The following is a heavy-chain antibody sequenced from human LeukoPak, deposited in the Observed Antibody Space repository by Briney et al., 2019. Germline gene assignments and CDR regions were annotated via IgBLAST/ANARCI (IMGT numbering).Heavy chain of an antibody. CDR3: ARSGYSYGEYYFDY. V-gene: IGHV1-3*01. D-gene: IGHD5-18*01. J-gene: IGHJ4*02. CDR2: INAGNGNT. CDR1: GYTFTSYA. Sequence: ASVKVSCKASGYTFTSYAMHWVRQAPGQRLEWMGWINAGNGNTKYSQKFQGRVTITRDTSTSTAYMELRSLRSDDTAVYYCARSGYSYGEYYFDYWGQGTLVTVSS.